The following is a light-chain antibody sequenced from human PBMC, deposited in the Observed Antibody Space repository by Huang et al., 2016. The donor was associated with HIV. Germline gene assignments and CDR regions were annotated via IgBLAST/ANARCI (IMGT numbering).Light chain of an antibody. V-gene: IGKV3-15*01. CDR2: GAS. J-gene: IGKJ2*01. Sequence: IVMTQSPAALSVSPGETVPLSCRASQSVRTSLAWYQQQPGQAPRLHIYGASTRANDVPARVSGGRSGTDFTLTINDLQSEDFAVYYCQQYNTFGQGTKLEIK. CDR3: QQYNT. CDR1: QSVRTS.